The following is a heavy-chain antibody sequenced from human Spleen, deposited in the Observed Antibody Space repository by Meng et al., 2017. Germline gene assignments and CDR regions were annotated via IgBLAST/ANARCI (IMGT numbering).Heavy chain of an antibody. D-gene: IGHD2-2*01. V-gene: IGHV7-4-1*01. Sequence: QVQVVQSGSELKKPGASVKVSCKASGYTFSDSGINWVRQAPGQGLEWMGWINTKTGNPTYAQGFTGRFVFSLDTSVSTAFLQIDSLEAEDTAVYYCARDLGVVVVVPAHWGQGTLVTVSS. CDR1: GYTFSDSG. CDR2: INTKTGNP. CDR3: ARDLGVVVVVPAH. J-gene: IGHJ4*02.